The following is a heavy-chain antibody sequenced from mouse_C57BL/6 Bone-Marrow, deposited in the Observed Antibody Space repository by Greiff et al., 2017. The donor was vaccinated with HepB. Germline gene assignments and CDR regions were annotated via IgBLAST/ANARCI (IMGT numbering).Heavy chain of an antibody. J-gene: IGHJ2*01. CDR3: ARLPSPDFDY. V-gene: IGHV5-6*01. CDR2: ISSGGSYT. D-gene: IGHD6-1*01. Sequence: EVKVVESGGDLVKPGGSLKLSCAASGFTFSSYGMSWVRQTPDKRLEWVATISSGGSYTYYPDSVNGRFTISIDNAKNTLYLQMSSLKSEDTAMYYCARLPSPDFDYWGQGTTLTVS. CDR1: GFTFSSYG.